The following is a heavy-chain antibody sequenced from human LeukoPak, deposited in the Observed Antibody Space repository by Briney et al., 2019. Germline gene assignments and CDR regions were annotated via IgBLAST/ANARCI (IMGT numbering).Heavy chain of an antibody. J-gene: IGHJ4*02. CDR1: GFTFSSYA. CDR2: ISYDGSNK. D-gene: IGHD2-8*01. CDR3: ARVDGVWWLYYFDY. Sequence: GGSLRLSCAASGFTFSSYAMHWVRQAPGKGLEWVAVISYDGSNKYYADSVKGRFTISRDNPKNTLYLQMNSLRAEDTAVYYCARVDGVWWLYYFDYWGQGTLVTVSS. V-gene: IGHV3-30-3*01.